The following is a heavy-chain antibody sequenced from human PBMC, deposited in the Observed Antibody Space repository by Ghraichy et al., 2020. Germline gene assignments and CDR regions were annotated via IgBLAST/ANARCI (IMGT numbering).Heavy chain of an antibody. CDR3: AREIDQLRYFDS. V-gene: IGHV4-4*02. D-gene: IGHD2-2*01. Sequence: SETLSLTCAVSGDSIISNNWWSWVRQPPGKGLEWIGEIFNSGSNNYNPSLKSRITISLDKYKKQFYLKMTSVTAADTAVYYCAREIDQLRYFDSWGQGTLVTGSS. CDR2: IFNSGSN. J-gene: IGHJ4*02. CDR1: GDSIISNNW.